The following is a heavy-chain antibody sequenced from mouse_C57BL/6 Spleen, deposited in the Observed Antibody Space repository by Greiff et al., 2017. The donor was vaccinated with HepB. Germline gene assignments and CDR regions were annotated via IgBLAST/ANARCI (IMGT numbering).Heavy chain of an antibody. V-gene: IGHV1-7*01. CDR1: GYTFTSYW. CDR2: INPSSGYT. D-gene: IGHD2-3*01. CDR3: ARRGDDGTTMDY. J-gene: IGHJ4*01. Sequence: VQLQQSGAELAKPGASVKLSCKASGYTFTSYWMHWVKQRPGQGLEWIGYINPSSGYTKYNQKFKDKATLTADTSSSTAYMQLSSLTYEDSAVYYSARRGDDGTTMDYWGQGTSVTVSS.